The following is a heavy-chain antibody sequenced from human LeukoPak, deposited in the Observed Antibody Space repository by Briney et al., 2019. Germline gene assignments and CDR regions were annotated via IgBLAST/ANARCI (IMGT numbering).Heavy chain of an antibody. CDR3: ARDIRDIVVVPAAEVDY. V-gene: IGHV1-18*01. Sequence: GASVKVSCKASGYTFTSYGISWVRQAPGQGLEWMGWISAYNGNTNYAQKLQGRVTMTTDTSTSTAYMELRSLRSDDTAVYYCARDIRDIVVVPAAEVDYWGQGTLVTVSS. CDR2: ISAYNGNT. D-gene: IGHD2-2*01. J-gene: IGHJ4*02. CDR1: GYTFTSYG.